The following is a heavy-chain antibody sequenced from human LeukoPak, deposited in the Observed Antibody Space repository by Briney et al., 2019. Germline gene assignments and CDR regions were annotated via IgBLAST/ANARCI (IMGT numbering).Heavy chain of an antibody. J-gene: IGHJ4*02. Sequence: PSGTLSLTCAVSGGSISSSNWWSWVRPPPGKGLEWIGEIYHSGSTNYNPSLKSRVTISVDTSKNQFSLKLSSVTAADTAVYYCARQRDGYNRRGYYFDYWGQGTLVTVSS. D-gene: IGHD5-12*01. V-gene: IGHV4-4*02. CDR2: IYHSGST. CDR1: GGSISSSNW. CDR3: ARQRDGYNRRGYYFDY.